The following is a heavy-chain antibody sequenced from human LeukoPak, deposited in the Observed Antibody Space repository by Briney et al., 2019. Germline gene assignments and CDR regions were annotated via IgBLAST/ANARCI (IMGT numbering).Heavy chain of an antibody. J-gene: IGHJ6*04. CDR3: ARGVRAFGLHF. D-gene: IGHD3-10*01. Sequence: SQTLSLTCAVSGYSLSSGFNWNWIRHSPRKGLEWIGSIHQSRITSDNPSLKSRVTLSVDTSKNQFDLQLSSITAPDTAVYYCARGVRAFGLHFWARGTTLTVSS. CDR2: IHQSRIT. CDR1: GYSLSSGFN. V-gene: IGHV4-38-2*01.